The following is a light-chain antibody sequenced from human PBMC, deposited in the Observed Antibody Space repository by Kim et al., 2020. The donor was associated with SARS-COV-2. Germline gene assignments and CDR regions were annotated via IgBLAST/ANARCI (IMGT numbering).Light chain of an antibody. J-gene: IGLJ3*02. Sequence: GQSVSTSCTGTSSDVGGYNFVSWYQHHPGKAPKLIIYDVTQRPSGVPDRFSGSKSGNTASLTISGLQADDEADYYCCSYAGTYSLVFGGGTQLTVL. CDR2: DVT. CDR1: SSDVGGYNF. V-gene: IGLV2-11*01. CDR3: CSYAGTYSLV.